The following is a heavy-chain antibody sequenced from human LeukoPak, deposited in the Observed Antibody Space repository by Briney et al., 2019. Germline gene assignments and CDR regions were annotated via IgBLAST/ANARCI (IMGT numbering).Heavy chain of an antibody. J-gene: IGHJ6*02. V-gene: IGHV4-59*01. CDR3: ASGCSSTSCYPYYYYYYGMDV. Sequence: SETLSLTCTVSGGSISSYYWSWIRRPPGKGLEWIGYIYYSGSTNYNPSLKSRVTISVDTSKNQFSLKPSSVTAADTAVYYCASGCSSTSCYPYYYYYYGMDVWGQGTTVTVSS. D-gene: IGHD2-2*01. CDR1: GGSISSYY. CDR2: IYYSGST.